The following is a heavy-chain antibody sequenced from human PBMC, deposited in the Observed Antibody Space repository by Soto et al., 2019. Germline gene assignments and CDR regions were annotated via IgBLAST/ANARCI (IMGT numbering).Heavy chain of an antibody. CDR1: GFTFSDYY. Sequence: PGGSLRLSCAASGFTFSDYYMTWIRQAPGKGLEWVSYISSSGSTIYYADSVKGRFTISRDNAKNSLYLQMNSPRADDTAVYYCARGGYCSSTSCYPQYSQHWGQGTLVTVSS. D-gene: IGHD2-2*01. CDR2: ISSSGSTI. V-gene: IGHV3-11*01. J-gene: IGHJ1*01. CDR3: ARGGYCSSTSCYPQYSQH.